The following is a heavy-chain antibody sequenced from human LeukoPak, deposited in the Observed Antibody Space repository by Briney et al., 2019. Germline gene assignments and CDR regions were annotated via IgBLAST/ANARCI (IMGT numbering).Heavy chain of an antibody. V-gene: IGHV1-2*02. J-gene: IGHJ4*02. D-gene: IGHD1-26*01. CDR3: ARGGETLVGATKIGDS. CDR2: VNPNIGAI. CDR1: GYTFTDYY. Sequence: ASEKVSCKASGYTFTDYYLHWVRQAPGQGLEWMGSVNPNIGAIIYAQKFQDRVTMTRDTSITTAYMELSSLIFDDTAVYYCARGGETLVGATKIGDSWGQGTLVTVSS.